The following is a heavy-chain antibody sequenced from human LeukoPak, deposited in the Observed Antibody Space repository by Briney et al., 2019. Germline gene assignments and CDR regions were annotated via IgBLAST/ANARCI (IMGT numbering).Heavy chain of an antibody. CDR2: IYHSGST. V-gene: IGHV4-38-2*02. CDR3: ARGARGVTFDY. Sequence: SETLSLTCTVSGYSISSGYYWGWIRQPPGKGLEWIGSIYHSGSTYYNPSLKSRVTISVDTSKNQFSLKLSSVTAADTAVYYCARGARGVTFDYWGQGTLVTVSS. J-gene: IGHJ4*02. D-gene: IGHD3-10*01. CDR1: GYSISSGYY.